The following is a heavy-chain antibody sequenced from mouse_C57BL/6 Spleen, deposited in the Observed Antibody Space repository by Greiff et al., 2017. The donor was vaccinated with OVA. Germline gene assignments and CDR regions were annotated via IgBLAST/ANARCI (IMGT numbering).Heavy chain of an antibody. J-gene: IGHJ3*01. Sequence: EVKLVESGPGLVKPSQSLSLTCSVTGYSITSGYYWNWIRQFPGNKLEWMGYISYDGSNNYNPSLKNRISITRDTSKNQFFLKLNSVTTEDTATYYCATYGNYRVAYWGQGTLVTVSA. CDR3: ATYGNYRVAY. V-gene: IGHV3-6*01. CDR1: GYSITSGYY. D-gene: IGHD2-1*01. CDR2: ISYDGSN.